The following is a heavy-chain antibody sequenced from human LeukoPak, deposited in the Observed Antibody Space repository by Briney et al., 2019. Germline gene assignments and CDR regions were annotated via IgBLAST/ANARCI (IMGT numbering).Heavy chain of an antibody. J-gene: IGHJ4*02. CDR3: ARGFLEWLYLFDY. Sequence: PGGSLRLSCAASGFTFTSYGISWVRQAPGQGLEWMGWISAYNGNTNYAQKLQGRVTMTTDTSTSTAYMELRSLRSDDTAVYYCARGFLEWLYLFDYWGQGTLVTVSS. V-gene: IGHV1-18*01. CDR2: ISAYNGNT. CDR1: GFTFTSYG. D-gene: IGHD3-3*01.